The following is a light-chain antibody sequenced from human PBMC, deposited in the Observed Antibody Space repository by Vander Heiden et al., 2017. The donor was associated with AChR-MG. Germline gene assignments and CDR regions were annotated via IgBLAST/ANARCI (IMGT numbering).Light chain of an antibody. CDR1: SSNIATNS. CDR2: SDD. Sequence: QSVLAQPPSASGTHGQRLTASCSRSSSNIATNSVNWYQQVPGRAPKLLIHSDDHRPSGVPDRCSGSRSGTSASLAITGLQSEDEAVYYCATWDDSLTAYFFGPGTTVTVL. CDR3: ATWDDSLTAYF. J-gene: IGLJ1*01. V-gene: IGLV1-44*01.